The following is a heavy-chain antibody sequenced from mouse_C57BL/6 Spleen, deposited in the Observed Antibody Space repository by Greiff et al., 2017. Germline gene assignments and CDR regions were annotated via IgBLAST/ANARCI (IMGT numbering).Heavy chain of an antibody. CDR2: IYPGDGDT. CDR3: ASYVYDDDYYAMDY. V-gene: IGHV1-82*01. CDR1: GYAFSSSW. D-gene: IGHD2-2*01. J-gene: IGHJ4*01. Sequence: QVQLQQSGPELVKPGASVKISCKASGYAFSSSWMNWVKQRPGKGLEWIGRIYPGDGDTNYNGKFKGKATLTADKSSSTAYMQLSSLTSEDSAVYFCASYVYDDDYYAMDYWGQGTSVTVSS.